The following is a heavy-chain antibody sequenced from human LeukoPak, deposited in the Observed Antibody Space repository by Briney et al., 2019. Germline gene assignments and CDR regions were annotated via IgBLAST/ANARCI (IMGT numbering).Heavy chain of an antibody. Sequence: GGSLRLSCAASGFTFSSYSMNWVRQAPGKGLEWVSSISSSSSYIYYADSVKGRFTISRDNAKNSLYLQMNSLRAEDTAVYYRARDGGIDCSSTSCYGYYGMDVWGQGTTVTVSS. CDR3: ARDGGIDCSSTSCYGYYGMDV. J-gene: IGHJ6*02. CDR1: GFTFSSYS. CDR2: ISSSSSYI. V-gene: IGHV3-21*01. D-gene: IGHD2-2*01.